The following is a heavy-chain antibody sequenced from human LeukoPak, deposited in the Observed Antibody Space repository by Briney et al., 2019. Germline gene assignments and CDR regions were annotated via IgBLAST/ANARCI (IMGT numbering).Heavy chain of an antibody. J-gene: IGHJ4*02. Sequence: PGGSLRLSCAPSEVSDTGNYMSWVRQAPGQGLEWVSLIYDSGTTHYADSVKGRFTISRDSSKNTVYLQMNSLRAEDTAVYYCATADLTGYYGGDYWGQGTLVTVSS. CDR3: ATADLTGYYGGDY. V-gene: IGHV3-66*01. D-gene: IGHD3-9*01. CDR2: IYDSGTT. CDR1: EVSDTGNY.